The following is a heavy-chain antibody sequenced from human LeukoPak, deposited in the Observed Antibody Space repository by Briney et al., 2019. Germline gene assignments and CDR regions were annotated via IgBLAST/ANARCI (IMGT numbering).Heavy chain of an antibody. V-gene: IGHV3-30*02. CDR3: VRDTAWAFDY. CDR1: GFSFRMFG. D-gene: IGHD7-27*01. J-gene: IGHJ4*02. CDR2: IRKGGNDK. Sequence: PGGSLRLSCAASGFSFRMFGMHWVRQAPGKGLEWVAFIRKGGNDKFYADSVKGLFSVSRDNSKSTLFLQMTNLRPEDTAVYYCVRDTAWAFDYWGQGNLVTVSS.